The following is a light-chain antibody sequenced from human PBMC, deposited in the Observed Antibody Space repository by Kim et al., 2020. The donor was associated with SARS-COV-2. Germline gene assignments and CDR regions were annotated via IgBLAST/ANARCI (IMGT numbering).Light chain of an antibody. CDR1: SLINYY. J-gene: IGLJ2*01. CDR3: GSRDTTTDHVV. CDR2: GNN. Sequence: SELTQDPAVSVALGQTVRLTCQGDSLINYYASWYHQKPGQAPVLVMFGNNARPSGIPDRFSGSTSGNTASLTITGAQAEDEADYYCGSRDTTTDHVVFGGGTQLTVL. V-gene: IGLV3-19*01.